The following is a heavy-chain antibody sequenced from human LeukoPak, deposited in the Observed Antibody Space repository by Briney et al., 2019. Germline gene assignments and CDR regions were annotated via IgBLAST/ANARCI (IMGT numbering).Heavy chain of an antibody. CDR2: ISGSGGST. V-gene: IGHV3-23*01. J-gene: IGHJ4*02. CDR3: ANEIRPNDY. CDR1: GFTFSSYA. Sequence: GGSLRLSCAASGFTFSSYAMSWVRQAPGKGLEWVSAISGSGGSTYYADSVKGRFTISRDNPKNTLYLQMNSLSADDTAMYYCANEIRPNDYWGQGTLVTVSS. D-gene: IGHD4-17*01.